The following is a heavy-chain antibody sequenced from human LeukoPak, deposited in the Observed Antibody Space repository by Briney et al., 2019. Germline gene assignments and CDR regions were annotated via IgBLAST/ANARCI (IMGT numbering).Heavy chain of an antibody. CDR2: ISSSGSTI. D-gene: IGHD6-13*01. CDR3: ARDDIAAAGTPQYYGMDV. J-gene: IGHJ6*02. CDR1: GFTFSSYE. V-gene: IGHV3-48*03. Sequence: PGGSLRLSCAASGFTFSSYEMNWVRQAPGKGLEWVSYISSSGSTIYYADSVKGRFTISRDNAKNSLYLQMNSLRAEETAVYYCARDDIAAAGTPQYYGMDVWGQGTTVTVSS.